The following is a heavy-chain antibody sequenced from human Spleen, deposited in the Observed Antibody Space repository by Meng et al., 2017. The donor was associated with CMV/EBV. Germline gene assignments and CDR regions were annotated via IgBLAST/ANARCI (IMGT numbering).Heavy chain of an antibody. D-gene: IGHD1-7*01. Sequence: SETLSLTCTVSGGSISSSSYYWGWIRQPPGKGLEWIGEINHSGSTNYNPSLKSRVTISVDTSKNQFSLKLSSVTAADTAVYYCARVRTGTILNWGQGTLVTVSS. J-gene: IGHJ4*02. CDR1: GGSISSSSYY. V-gene: IGHV4-39*07. CDR2: INHSGST. CDR3: ARVRTGTILN.